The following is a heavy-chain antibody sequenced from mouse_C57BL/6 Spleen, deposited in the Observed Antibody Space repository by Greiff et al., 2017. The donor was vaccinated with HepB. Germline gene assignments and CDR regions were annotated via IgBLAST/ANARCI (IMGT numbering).Heavy chain of an antibody. J-gene: IGHJ2*01. CDR2: INPNNGGT. V-gene: IGHV1-26*01. D-gene: IGHD3-1*01. Sequence: EVQLQQSGPKLVKPGASVKISCKASGYTFTDYYMNWVKQSHGKSLEWIGDINPNNGGTSYNQKFKGKATLTVDKSSSTAYMELRSLTSEDSAVYYCARVGGLNYFDYWGQGTTLTVSS. CDR1: GYTFTDYY. CDR3: ARVGGLNYFDY.